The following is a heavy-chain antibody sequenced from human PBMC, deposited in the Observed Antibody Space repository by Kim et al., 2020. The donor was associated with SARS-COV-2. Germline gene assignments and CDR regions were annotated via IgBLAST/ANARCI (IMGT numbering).Heavy chain of an antibody. J-gene: IGHJ5*02. CDR3: TRSSDSWNNWFDP. D-gene: IGHD3-22*01. CDR2: IRNKANSYTT. Sequence: EWGRQAPGKGLEWVGRIRNKANSYTTEYAASVKGRFTISRDDLSLYLQMNSLKIEDTALYYCTRSSDSWNNWFDPWGQGTLVTVSS. V-gene: IGHV3-72*01.